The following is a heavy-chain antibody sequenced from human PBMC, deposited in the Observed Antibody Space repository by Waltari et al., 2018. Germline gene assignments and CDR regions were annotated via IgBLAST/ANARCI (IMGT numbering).Heavy chain of an antibody. Sequence: QVQLVQSGAEVEQPGASMTVSCKASGYTFTKYFIHWVRQAPGQGLEWMGVINPSGGSTTYAQTFQDRMTMTTDTSTSTVYMDLSSLRSEDTAIYFCARSEVSGRRLDFWGQGTLVIVSS. CDR2: INPSGGST. V-gene: IGHV1-46*01. CDR3: ARSEVSGRRLDF. CDR1: GYTFTKYF. D-gene: IGHD2-15*01. J-gene: IGHJ4*02.